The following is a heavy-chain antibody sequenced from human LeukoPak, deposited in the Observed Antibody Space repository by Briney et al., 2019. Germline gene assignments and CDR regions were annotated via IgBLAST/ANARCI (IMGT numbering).Heavy chain of an antibody. CDR3: ARGLVDSSGWYYYYYMDV. J-gene: IGHJ6*03. V-gene: IGHV1-18*01. Sequence: ASVKVSCKASGYTFTSYGISWVRQAPGQGLEWMGWISAYNGNTNYAQKLQGRVTMTRNTSISTAYMELSSLRSEDTAVYYCARGLVDSSGWYYYYYMDVWGKGTTVTISS. CDR1: GYTFTSYG. CDR2: ISAYNGNT. D-gene: IGHD6-19*01.